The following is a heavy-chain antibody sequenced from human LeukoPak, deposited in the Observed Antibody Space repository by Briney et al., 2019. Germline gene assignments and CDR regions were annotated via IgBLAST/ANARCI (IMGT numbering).Heavy chain of an antibody. CDR2: ISAYNGNT. Sequence: ASVKVSCKASGYTFTSYGISWVRQAPGQGLEWMGWISAYNGNTNYAQKLQGRVTMTTDTSTSTAYMELRSLRSDDTAVYYCARDSITLVRGVIGYWGQGTLVTVSS. CDR1: GYTFTSYG. V-gene: IGHV1-18*01. J-gene: IGHJ4*02. CDR3: ARDSITLVRGVIGY. D-gene: IGHD3-10*01.